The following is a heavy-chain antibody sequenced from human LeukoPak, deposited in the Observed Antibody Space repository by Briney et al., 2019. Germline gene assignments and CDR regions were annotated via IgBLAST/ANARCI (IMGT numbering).Heavy chain of an antibody. D-gene: IGHD7-27*01. V-gene: IGHV3-53*01. CDR3: ARASWGYDFGY. Sequence: GGSLRLSCAASGFTVSYNYMSWVRQTPRKGLEWVSSIYRGGDAYYTDSVRGRFNISRDNSKNTLYLQMNSLRVDDTAVYYCARASWGYDFGYWGQGTLVTVSS. CDR1: GFTVSYNY. CDR2: IYRGGDA. J-gene: IGHJ4*02.